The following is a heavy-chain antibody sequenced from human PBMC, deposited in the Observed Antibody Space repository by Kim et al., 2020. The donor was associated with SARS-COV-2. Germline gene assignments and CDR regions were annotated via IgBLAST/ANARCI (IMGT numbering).Heavy chain of an antibody. CDR3: AREARYSSSWYYYYGMDV. Sequence: GGSLRLSCAASGFTFSSYGMHWVRQAPGKGLEWVAVIWYDGSNKYYADSVKGRFTISRDNSKNTLYLQMNSLRAEDTAVYYCAREARYSSSWYYYYGMDVWGQGTTVTVSS. D-gene: IGHD6-13*01. CDR1: GFTFSSYG. V-gene: IGHV3-33*01. CDR2: IWYDGSNK. J-gene: IGHJ6*02.